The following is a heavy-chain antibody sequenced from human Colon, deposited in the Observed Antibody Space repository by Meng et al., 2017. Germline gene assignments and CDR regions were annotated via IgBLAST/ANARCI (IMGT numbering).Heavy chain of an antibody. CDR3: ARSGSNYGYFDL. J-gene: IGHJ2*01. Sequence: QVQLQESGPGLVKPSGTLSLTCAVSGGSISSSNWWSWVRQPPGKGLEWIGEIYHSGSTNYKPSLKSRVTISVDTSKNQFSLKLSSVTAADTDVYYCARSGSNYGYFDLWGRGTLVTVSS. CDR1: GGSISSSNW. D-gene: IGHD1-26*01. CDR2: IYHSGST. V-gene: IGHV4-4*02.